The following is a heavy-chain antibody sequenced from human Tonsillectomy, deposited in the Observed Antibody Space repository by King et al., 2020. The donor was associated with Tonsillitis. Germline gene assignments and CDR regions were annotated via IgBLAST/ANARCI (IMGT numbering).Heavy chain of an antibody. Sequence: EMQLVQSGGGLVQPGRSLRLSCAASGFTFDDYAMHWVRQAPGKGLEWVSGISWNSGSIGYADSVKGRFTISRDNAKNSLYLQMNSLRAEDTALYYCAKDRALSAAILHGMDVWGQGTTVTVSS. D-gene: IGHD2-2*02. CDR2: ISWNSGSI. V-gene: IGHV3-9*01. J-gene: IGHJ6*02. CDR3: AKDRALSAAILHGMDV. CDR1: GFTFDDYA.